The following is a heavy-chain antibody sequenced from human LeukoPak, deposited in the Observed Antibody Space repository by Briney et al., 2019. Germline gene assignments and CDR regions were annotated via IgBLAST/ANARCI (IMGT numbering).Heavy chain of an antibody. V-gene: IGHV4-59*01. J-gene: IGHJ4*02. CDR3: ARDRSSGWYLDY. CDR1: GVSITSFF. CDR2: IYYTGST. D-gene: IGHD6-19*01. Sequence: SETLSLTWTVSGVSITSFFWTWIRQSPGKGLEWIGYIYYTGSTNYNPSLKSRITMSIDTSKNQFSLNLSSVTTTDTAVYYCARDRSSGWYLDYWGQGTLVTVSS.